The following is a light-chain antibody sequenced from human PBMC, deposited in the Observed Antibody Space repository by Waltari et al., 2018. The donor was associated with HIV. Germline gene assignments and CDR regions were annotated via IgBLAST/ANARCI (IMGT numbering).Light chain of an antibody. CDR2: AVT. CDR1: SSDVGSYNL. CDR3: CSYASYSTFHVV. V-gene: IGLV2-23*02. J-gene: IGLJ2*01. Sequence: QSALTQPASVSGSPGQSIAISCTGDSSDVGSYNLVSWYQQHPGKAPKHMIEAVTKRPSGVADRFSGSKSGNTASLTISGLQAEDEADYYCCSYASYSTFHVVFGGGTKLTVL.